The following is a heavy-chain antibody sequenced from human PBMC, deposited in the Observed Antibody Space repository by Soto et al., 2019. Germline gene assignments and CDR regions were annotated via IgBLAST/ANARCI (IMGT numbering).Heavy chain of an antibody. CDR1: GFTFSSYG. D-gene: IGHD3-3*01. J-gene: IGHJ5*02. V-gene: IGHV3-30*18. CDR2: ISYDGSNK. CDR3: AKDSVRFLEWLPGSWFDP. Sequence: QPGGSLRLSCAASGFTFSSYGMHWVRQAPGKGLEWVAVISYDGSNKYYADSVKGRFTISRDNSKNTLYLQMNSLRAEETAVYYCAKDSVRFLEWLPGSWFDPWGQGTLVTVSS.